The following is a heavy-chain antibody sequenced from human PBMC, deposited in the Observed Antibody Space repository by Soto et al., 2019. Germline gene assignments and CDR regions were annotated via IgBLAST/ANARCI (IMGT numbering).Heavy chain of an antibody. CDR2: ISASFSGT. D-gene: IGHD2-15*01. CDR3: AKEVVLRVFDS. V-gene: IGHV3-23*01. Sequence: GGSLRLSCVASGFSFSSFAMSWVRQSPGKGPEWISGISASFSGTYYADSVKGRFTISRDNSKNTLYLQMNSLRAEDTAIYYCAKEVVLRVFDSWGQGTLVTVSS. J-gene: IGHJ4*02. CDR1: GFSFSSFA.